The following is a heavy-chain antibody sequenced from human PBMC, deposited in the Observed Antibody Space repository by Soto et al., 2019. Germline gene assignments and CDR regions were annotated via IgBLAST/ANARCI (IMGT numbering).Heavy chain of an antibody. CDR3: ARDEAAHTYYGMDV. V-gene: IGHV3-30-3*01. CDR2: ISYDGSNK. D-gene: IGHD6-13*01. CDR1: GFTFSSYA. Sequence: LSLSCAASGFTFSSYAMHWVRQAPGKGLEWVAVISYDGSNKYYADSVKGRFTVSRDNSKNTLYLQMNSLRAEDTAVYYCARDEAAHTYYGMDVWGQGTTVTVSS. J-gene: IGHJ6*02.